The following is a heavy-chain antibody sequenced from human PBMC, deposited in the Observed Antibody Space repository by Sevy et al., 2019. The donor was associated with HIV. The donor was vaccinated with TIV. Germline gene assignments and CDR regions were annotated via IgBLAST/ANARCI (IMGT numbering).Heavy chain of an antibody. CDR3: ATGSQWLGKKGGPYYYYGMDG. V-gene: IGHV1-24*01. Sequence: ASVKVSCKVSGYTLTELSMHWVRQAPGKGLEWMGGFDPEDGETIYAQKFQGRVTMTEDTSTDTAYMELSSLRSEDTAVYYCATGSQWLGKKGGPYYYYGMDGWGQGTTVTVSS. D-gene: IGHD6-19*01. CDR2: FDPEDGET. J-gene: IGHJ6*02. CDR1: GYTLTELS.